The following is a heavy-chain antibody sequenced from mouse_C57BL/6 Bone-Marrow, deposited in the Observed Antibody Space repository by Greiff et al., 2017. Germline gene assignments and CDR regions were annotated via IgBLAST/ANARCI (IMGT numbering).Heavy chain of an antibody. D-gene: IGHD1-1*01. V-gene: IGHV1-64*01. J-gene: IGHJ3*01. CDR1: GYTFTSYW. CDR3: AISYYYGSSYVFAY. Sequence: QVQLQQPGAELVKPGASVKLSCKASGYTFTSYWMHWVKQRPGQGLEWIGMIHPNSGSTNYNEKFKSKATLTVDKSSSTAYMQLSSLTSEDSAVYCCAISYYYGSSYVFAYWGQGTLVTVSA. CDR2: IHPNSGST.